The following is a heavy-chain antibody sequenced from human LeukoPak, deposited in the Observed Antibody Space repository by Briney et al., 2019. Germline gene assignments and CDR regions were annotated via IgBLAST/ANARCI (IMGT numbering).Heavy chain of an antibody. CDR2: IKQHASEK. CDR1: GFTFSSYW. D-gene: IGHD3-16*02. V-gene: IGHV3-7*01. J-gene: IGHJ4*02. Sequence: GGSLRLSCAASGFTFSSYWMSWVRQAPGKGLEGVANIKQHASEKYYVDSVKGRYTISRDNAKNSLYLQMNSLRAEDTAVYYCARINDYVWGSYRFDYWGQGTLVTVSS. CDR3: ARINDYVWGSYRFDY.